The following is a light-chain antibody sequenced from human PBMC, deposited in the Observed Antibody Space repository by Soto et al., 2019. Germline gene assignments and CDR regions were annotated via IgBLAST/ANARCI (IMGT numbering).Light chain of an antibody. CDR2: AAT. CDR3: LQDYNFPYT. CDR1: QGISND. J-gene: IGKJ2*01. V-gene: IGKV1-6*01. Sequence: AIQMTQSPSSLSASVGDRVTITYRASQGISNDLAWYQQKPGKGPKLLIYAATSLQSGVPPRFSGSGSGTDFTLTISSLQPEDFATYFCLQDYNFPYTFGQGTKLEIK.